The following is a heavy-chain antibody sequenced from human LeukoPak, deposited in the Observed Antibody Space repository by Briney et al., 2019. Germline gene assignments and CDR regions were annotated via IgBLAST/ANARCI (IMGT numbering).Heavy chain of an antibody. V-gene: IGHV3-30*18. Sequence: GSSLRLFCAASGFTFSSYGMHWVRQAPGKGLEWVAFISYDGSNKYYADSVKGQFTSSSDNSKNTLYLQMNSLRAEDTAVYYCAKDFRGIAAAGTLDYWGQASMVAVSS. CDR2: ISYDGSNK. J-gene: IGHJ4*02. CDR3: AKDFRGIAAAGTLDY. D-gene: IGHD6-13*01. CDR1: GFTFSSYG.